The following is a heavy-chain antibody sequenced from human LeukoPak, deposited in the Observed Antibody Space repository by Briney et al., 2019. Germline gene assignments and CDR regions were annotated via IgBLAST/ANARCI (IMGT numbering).Heavy chain of an antibody. J-gene: IGHJ4*02. Sequence: PSETLSLTCTVSGGSLSSYYWSWIRQPPGKGLEWIGHIYYSGSTNYNPSPKSRVTISVDTSKNQFSLKLSSVTAADTAVYYCARHSEIASSLYFDFWGRGTLVTVSS. D-gene: IGHD2-21*01. CDR1: GGSLSSYY. CDR2: IYYSGST. CDR3: ARHSEIASSLYFDF. V-gene: IGHV4-59*08.